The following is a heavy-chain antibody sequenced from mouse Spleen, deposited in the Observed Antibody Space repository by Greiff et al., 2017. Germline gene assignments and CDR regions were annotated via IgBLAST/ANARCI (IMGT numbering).Heavy chain of an antibody. J-gene: IGHJ3*01. CDR1: GFTFSSYA. V-gene: IGHV5-9-1*01. Sequence: EVMLVESGGGLVKPGGSLKLSCAASGFTFSSYAMSWVRQTPEKRLEWVATISSGGSYTYYPDSVKGRFTISRDNAKNTLYLQMSSLRSEDTAMYYCARQDYRSFAYWGQGTLVTVSA. D-gene: IGHD2-14*01. CDR3: ARQDYRSFAY. CDR2: ISSGGSYT.